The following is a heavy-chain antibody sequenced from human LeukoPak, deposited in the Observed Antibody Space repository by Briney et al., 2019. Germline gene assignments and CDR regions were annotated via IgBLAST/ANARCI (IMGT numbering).Heavy chain of an antibody. D-gene: IGHD6-13*01. Sequence: SETLSLTCTVSGGYISGYYWSWIRQPAAKGLEWIGRIYASGSTNYNPSLKRRVTMSVDTSKKQFSLKLSSVTAADTAMYYCVREGGITAAGTLYCYFDLWGRGTLVTVSS. CDR2: IYASGST. V-gene: IGHV4-4*07. CDR3: VREGGITAAGTLYCYFDL. CDR1: GGYISGYY. J-gene: IGHJ2*01.